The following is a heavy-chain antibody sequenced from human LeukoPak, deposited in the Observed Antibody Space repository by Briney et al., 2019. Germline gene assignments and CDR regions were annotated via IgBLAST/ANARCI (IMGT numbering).Heavy chain of an antibody. CDR3: ARERGREGAFDY. Sequence: GGSLRLSCAASGFTFSSYEMNWVRQAPGKGLEWVSYISSSGSTIYYADSVKGRFTISRDNAKNSLYLQMNSLRAEDTAVYYCARERGREGAFDYWGQGTLVTVSS. D-gene: IGHD1-26*01. J-gene: IGHJ4*02. CDR2: ISSSGSTI. V-gene: IGHV3-48*03. CDR1: GFTFSSYE.